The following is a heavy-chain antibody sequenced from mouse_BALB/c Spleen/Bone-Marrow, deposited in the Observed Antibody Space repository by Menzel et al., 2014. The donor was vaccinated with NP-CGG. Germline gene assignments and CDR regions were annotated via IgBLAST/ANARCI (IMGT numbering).Heavy chain of an antibody. CDR3: TRQYGNYYAMDY. D-gene: IGHD2-10*02. V-gene: IGHV1S126*01. CDR1: GYTFTSYW. Sequence: QVQLKQSGAELVRPGASVKVSRKASGYTFTSYWINWVKQRPGQGLEWIGNIYPSDSYTNYNQNFKDKATLTVDKPSSTAYMQLSSPTSEDSAVYYCTRQYGNYYAMDYWGQGTSVTVSS. J-gene: IGHJ4*01. CDR2: IYPSDSYT.